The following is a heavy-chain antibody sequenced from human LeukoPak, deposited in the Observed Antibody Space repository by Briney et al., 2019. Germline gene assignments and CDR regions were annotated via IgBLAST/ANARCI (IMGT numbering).Heavy chain of an antibody. J-gene: IGHJ6*03. CDR1: GFTFSSYG. Sequence: GGSLRLSCAASGFTFSSYGMRWVRQAPGKGLEWVAVIWYDGSNKYYADSVKGRFTISRDNSKNTLYLQMNSLRAEDTAVYYCAREPGEYGYYYYMDVWGKGTTVTVSS. CDR2: IWYDGSNK. V-gene: IGHV3-33*01. CDR3: AREPGEYGYYYYMDV. D-gene: IGHD3-10*01.